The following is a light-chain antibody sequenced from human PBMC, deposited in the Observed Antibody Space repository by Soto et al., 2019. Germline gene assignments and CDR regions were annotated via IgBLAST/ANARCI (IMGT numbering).Light chain of an antibody. CDR1: NIGSKS. Sequence: SYELTQTPSVSVAPGKTARITCGGNNIGSKSVHWYQQKPGQAPVLVIYYDSDRPSGIPERFSGSNSGNTATLTISRVEAGDEADYYGQVWDSSSDHYVFGTGTKLTVL. CDR3: QVWDSSSDHYV. CDR2: YDS. V-gene: IGLV3-21*04. J-gene: IGLJ1*01.